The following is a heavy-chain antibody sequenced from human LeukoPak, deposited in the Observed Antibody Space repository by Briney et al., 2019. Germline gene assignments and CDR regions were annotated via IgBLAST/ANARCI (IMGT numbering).Heavy chain of an antibody. J-gene: IGHJ5*02. CDR2: ISAYNGNT. V-gene: IGHV1-18*04. CDR1: GYTFSGSY. Sequence: ASVKVSCKASGYTFSGSYIHWVRQAPGQGLEWMGWISAYNGNTNYAQKFQDRLTLRTDTSTTTAYMELGSLRSDDTAVYYCARDRGSLAVTDSRTSDLWGQGTLVTVSS. D-gene: IGHD6-19*01. CDR3: ARDRGSLAVTDSRTSDL.